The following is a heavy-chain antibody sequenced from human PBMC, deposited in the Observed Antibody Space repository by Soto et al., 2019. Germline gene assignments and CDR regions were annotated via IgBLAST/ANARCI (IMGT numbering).Heavy chain of an antibody. CDR1: GFTVTNKY. Sequence: EVQLVESGGNLIQPGGSLRLSCAASGFTVTNKYMTWVRQAPGKGLEWVSLIYSGGATSYADSVKGRFTISRDNSKDILYLQVNSLRAEDTAVYYCARVDYGDYGWYFDLWGRGTLFTVSS. CDR3: ARVDYGDYGWYFDL. V-gene: IGHV3-53*01. J-gene: IGHJ2*01. D-gene: IGHD4-17*01. CDR2: IYSGGAT.